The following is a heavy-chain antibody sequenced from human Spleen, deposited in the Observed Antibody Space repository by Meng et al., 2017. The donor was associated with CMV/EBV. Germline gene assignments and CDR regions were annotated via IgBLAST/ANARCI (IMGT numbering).Heavy chain of an antibody. J-gene: IGHJ3*02. D-gene: IGHD4-17*01. V-gene: IGHV3-7*01. CDR2: IEHDGSEK. CDR3: ARYGDYSAFDI. CDR1: GFTFGSYW. Sequence: GESLKISCAASGFTFGSYWMSWVRQAPGKGLEWVANIEHDGSEKYYVDSVKGRFTISRDNAKNSLYLQMNSLRAEDTAVYYCARYGDYSAFDIWGQGTMVTVSS.